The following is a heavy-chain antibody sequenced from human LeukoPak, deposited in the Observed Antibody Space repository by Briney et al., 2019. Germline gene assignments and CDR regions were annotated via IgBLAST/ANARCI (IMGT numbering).Heavy chain of an antibody. CDR1: GYTFTSYA. CDR3: ARVGDYLTYYYYYGMDV. V-gene: IGHV7-4-1*02. D-gene: IGHD4-17*01. CDR2: INTNTGNP. Sequence: ASVKVSCKASGYTFTSYAMNWVRQAPGQGLEWMGWINTNTGNPTYAQGFTGRFVFSLDTSVSTAYLQISSLKAEDTAVYYCARVGDYLTYYYYYGMDVWGQGTTVTVSS. J-gene: IGHJ6*02.